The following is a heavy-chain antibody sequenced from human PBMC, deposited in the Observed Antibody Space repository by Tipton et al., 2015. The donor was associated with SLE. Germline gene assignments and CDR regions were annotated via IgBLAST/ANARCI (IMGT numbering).Heavy chain of an antibody. CDR2: INRSGST. CDR1: GGSFNTYY. V-gene: IGHV4-34*01. Sequence: LRLSCAVYGGSFNTYYWSWIRQPPGKGLEWIGEINRSGSTNYNPSLKSRVTISVDTSKNHFSLKLSSVTAADTAVYYCARAVEGYYYYFYGMDVWGQGTTVTVSS. CDR3: ARAVEGYYYYFYGMDV. J-gene: IGHJ6*02. D-gene: IGHD6-19*01.